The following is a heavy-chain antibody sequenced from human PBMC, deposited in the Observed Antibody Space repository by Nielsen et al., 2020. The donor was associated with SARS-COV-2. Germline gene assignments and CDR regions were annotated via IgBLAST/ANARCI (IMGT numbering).Heavy chain of an antibody. J-gene: IGHJ6*02. CDR3: ARVKGGYSGYDPMDV. V-gene: IGHV4-34*01. CDR2: INHSGST. Sequence: PGKGLEWIGEINHSGSTNYNPSLKSRVTISVDTSKNQFSLKLSSVTAADTAVYYCARVKGGYSGYDPMDVWGQGTTVTVS. D-gene: IGHD5-12*01.